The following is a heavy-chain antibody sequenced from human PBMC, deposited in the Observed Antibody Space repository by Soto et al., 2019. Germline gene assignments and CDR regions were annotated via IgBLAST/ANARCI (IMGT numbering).Heavy chain of an antibody. Sequence: EVQLVETGGGLIQPGGSLRLSCAASGFTVSSNYMSWVRQAPGKGLEWVSVIYSGGSTYYADSVKGRFTISRDNSKNTLYLQMNSLRAEDTAVYYCATDTEWENYAVAFDIWGQGTMVTVSS. V-gene: IGHV3-53*02. CDR1: GFTVSSNY. J-gene: IGHJ3*02. CDR3: ATDTEWENYAVAFDI. D-gene: IGHD1-26*01. CDR2: IYSGGST.